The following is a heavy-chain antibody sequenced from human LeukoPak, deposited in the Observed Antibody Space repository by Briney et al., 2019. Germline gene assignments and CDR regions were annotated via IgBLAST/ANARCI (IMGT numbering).Heavy chain of an antibody. CDR2: ISAYNGNT. V-gene: IGHV1-18*01. Sequence: EASVKVSCKASGYTFTSYGISWVRQAPGQGLEWMGWISAYNGNTNYAQKLQGRVTMTTDTSTSTAYMELRSLRSDDTAVYYCARVPVVLRYFDWLLGYWGQGTLVTVSS. D-gene: IGHD3-9*01. J-gene: IGHJ4*02. CDR3: ARVPVVLRYFDWLLGY. CDR1: GYTFTSYG.